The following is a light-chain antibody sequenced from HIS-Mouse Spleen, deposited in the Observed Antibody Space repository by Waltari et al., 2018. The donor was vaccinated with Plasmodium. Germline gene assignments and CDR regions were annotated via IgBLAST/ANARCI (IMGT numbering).Light chain of an antibody. V-gene: IGKV1-39*01. CDR3: QQSYSTWT. J-gene: IGKJ1*01. CDR1: QSISSY. CDR2: AAS. Sequence: DIQMTQSPSSLSASVGDRVTITCRASQSISSYLNWYQQKPGKASKLLIYAASSLQSGVPSRFSGSGSGTDFTLSISSLQPEDCATYYCQQSYSTWTFGQGTKVEIK.